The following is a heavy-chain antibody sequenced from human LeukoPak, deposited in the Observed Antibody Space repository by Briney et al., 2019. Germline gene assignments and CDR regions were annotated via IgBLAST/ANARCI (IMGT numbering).Heavy chain of an antibody. CDR2: IIPIFGIA. Sequence: ASVKVSCKASGGTFSSYAISWVRQAPGQGIEWMGRIIPIFGIANYAQKFQGRVTITADKSTSTAYMELSSLRSEDTAVYYCARCRVAATDYYFDYWGQGTLVTVSS. CDR3: ARCRVAATDYYFDY. V-gene: IGHV1-69*04. D-gene: IGHD2-15*01. J-gene: IGHJ4*02. CDR1: GGTFSSYA.